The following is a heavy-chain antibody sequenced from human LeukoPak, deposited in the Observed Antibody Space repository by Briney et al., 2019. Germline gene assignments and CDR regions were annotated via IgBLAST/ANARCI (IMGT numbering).Heavy chain of an antibody. CDR1: GFTFTSSA. V-gene: IGHV1-58*01. CDR2: IVVGSGNT. J-gene: IGHJ4*02. D-gene: IGHD4-17*01. CDR3: AASTVTTPWSY. Sequence: GASVQVSCQASGFTFTSSAVQWVRQARGQRLEWIGWIVVGSGNTNYAQKFQERVTITRDMSTSTAYMELSSLRSEDTAVYYCAASTVTTPWSYWGQGTLVTVSS.